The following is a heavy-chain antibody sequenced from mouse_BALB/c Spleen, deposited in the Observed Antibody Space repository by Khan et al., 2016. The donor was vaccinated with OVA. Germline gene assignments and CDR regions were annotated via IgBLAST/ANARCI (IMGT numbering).Heavy chain of an antibody. D-gene: IGHD1-1*01. CDR1: GYSFSTYY. CDR3: ARHGTTSWFAY. Sequence: VQLQQSGPELMKPGASVKISCKASGYSFSTYYIHWVTRSHGKTLEWIGYIDPFNGATTYNQKFKGKATLTVDKSSSTAYMHLTSLTSEDSAVYYCARHGTTSWFAYWGQVTLVTVAA. J-gene: IGHJ3*01. CDR2: IDPFNGAT. V-gene: IGHV1S135*01.